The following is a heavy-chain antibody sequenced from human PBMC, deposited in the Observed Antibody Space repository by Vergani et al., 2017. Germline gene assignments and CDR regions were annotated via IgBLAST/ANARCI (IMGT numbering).Heavy chain of an antibody. D-gene: IGHD2-2*01. CDR2: INSDGSST. CDR1: GFTFSSYW. J-gene: IGHJ6*03. Sequence: EVQLVESGGGLVQPGGSLRLSCAASGFTFSSYWMHWVRQAPGKGLVWVSRINSDGSSTSYADSVKGRFTISRDNAKNTLYLQMNSLRAEDTAVYYCARYCSSTSCSYYYYYYMDVWGKGTTVTVSS. CDR3: ARYCSSTSCSYYYYYYMDV. V-gene: IGHV3-74*01.